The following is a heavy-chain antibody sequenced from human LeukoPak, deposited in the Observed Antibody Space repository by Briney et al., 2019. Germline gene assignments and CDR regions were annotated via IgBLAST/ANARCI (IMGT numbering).Heavy chain of an antibody. J-gene: IGHJ4*02. D-gene: IGHD6-19*01. CDR1: GLTFSSYA. CDR3: ARVIAVASFDY. Sequence: GRSLRLSCAASGLTFSSYAMHWVRQAPGKGLGWVAVISYDGSNKYYADSVKGRFTISRDNSKNTLYLQMNSLRAEDTAVYYCARVIAVASFDYWGQGTLVTVSS. CDR2: ISYDGSNK. V-gene: IGHV3-30-3*01.